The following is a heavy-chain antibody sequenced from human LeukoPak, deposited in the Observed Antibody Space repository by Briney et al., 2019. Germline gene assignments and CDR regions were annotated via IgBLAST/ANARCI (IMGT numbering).Heavy chain of an antibody. V-gene: IGHV4-59*01. J-gene: IGHJ4*02. CDR2: IYYSGST. CDR1: GGSISSYY. D-gene: IGHD6-19*01. Sequence: PSETLSLTCTVSGGSISSYYWSWVRQPPGRGLEGIGYIYYSGSTNYNPSHTSRVTISVDTSKNQSSLKLSSVTAADTAVYYCAKSGSSGSVRFGYWGQGTLVTVSS. CDR3: AKSGSSGSVRFGY.